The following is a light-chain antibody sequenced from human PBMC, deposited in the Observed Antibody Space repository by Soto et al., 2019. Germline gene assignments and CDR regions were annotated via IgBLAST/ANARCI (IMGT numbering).Light chain of an antibody. V-gene: IGLV2-23*01. CDR2: EGS. J-gene: IGLJ3*02. CDR3: CSYAGSNTWV. CDR1: SRDVGSYNL. Sequence: QSALTQPASVSGSPGQSITISCTGTSRDVGSYNLVSWYQKHPGKAPKLIIYEGSKRPSGVSDRFSGSKSGNTASLTISGLQAEDESDYYCCSYAGSNTWVFSGGTKVTVL.